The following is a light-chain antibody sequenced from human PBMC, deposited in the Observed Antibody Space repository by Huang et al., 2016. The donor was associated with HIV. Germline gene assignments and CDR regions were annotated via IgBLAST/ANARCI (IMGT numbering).Light chain of an antibody. Sequence: DIQMTQSPSSLSASVGDRVTITCQASQDISNYFNWYQQKPGKAPKLLIYDASNLETVVPSRFSGSGSGTYFTFTISSLQPEDIATYYCQQYDNLPYTFGQGTKLEIK. CDR1: QDISNY. CDR3: QQYDNLPYT. J-gene: IGKJ2*01. CDR2: DAS. V-gene: IGKV1-33*01.